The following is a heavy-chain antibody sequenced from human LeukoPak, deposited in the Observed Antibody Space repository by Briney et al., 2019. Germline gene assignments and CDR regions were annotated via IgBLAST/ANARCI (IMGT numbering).Heavy chain of an antibody. D-gene: IGHD3-9*01. Sequence: ASVKVSCKASGGTFSSYAISWVRQAPGQGLEWMGGIIPIFGTANYAQKFQGRVTITADKSTSTAYMELSSLRSEDTAVYYCARRALTPVSRAFDIWGQGTMVTVSS. CDR3: ARRALTPVSRAFDI. CDR1: GGTFSSYA. CDR2: IIPIFGTA. V-gene: IGHV1-69*06. J-gene: IGHJ3*02.